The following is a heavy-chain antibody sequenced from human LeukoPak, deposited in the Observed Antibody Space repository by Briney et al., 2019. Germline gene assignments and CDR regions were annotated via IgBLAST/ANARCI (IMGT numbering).Heavy chain of an antibody. J-gene: IGHJ4*02. CDR1: GFTFSSYA. D-gene: IGHD2-15*01. V-gene: IGHV3-30-3*01. CDR3: ARDHRSRGFDY. Sequence: GRSLRLSCAASGFTFSSYAMPWVRQAPGKGLEWVAVISYDGSNKYYADSVKGRFTISRDNSKNTLYLQMNSLRAEDTAVYYRARDHRSRGFDYWGQGTLVTVSS. CDR2: ISYDGSNK.